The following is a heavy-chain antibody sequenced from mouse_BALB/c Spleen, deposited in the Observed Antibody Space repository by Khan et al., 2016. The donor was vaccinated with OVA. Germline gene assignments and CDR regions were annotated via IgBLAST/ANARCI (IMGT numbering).Heavy chain of an antibody. J-gene: IGHJ4*01. CDR1: RFSLTNYG. CDR2: MWSDGST. V-gene: IGHV2-6-1*01. D-gene: IGHD2-10*01. Sequence: VELVESGPGLVAPSQSLSITCTISRFSLTNYGVHWVRQPPGKGLEWLVLMWSDGSTTYNSALKSRLTISKDNSKSQVFLKMNSLQTDDTAMYFCARQPYYHYNVMDYWGQGTSVTVSS. CDR3: ARQPYYHYNVMDY.